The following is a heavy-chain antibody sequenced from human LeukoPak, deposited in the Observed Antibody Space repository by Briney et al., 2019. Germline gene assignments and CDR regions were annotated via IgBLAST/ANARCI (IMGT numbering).Heavy chain of an antibody. CDR2: INHSGST. V-gene: IGHV4-34*01. CDR3: ARTRGAAAGTDSFDY. D-gene: IGHD6-13*01. CDR1: GGSFSGYY. J-gene: IGHJ4*02. Sequence: SETLSLTCAVYGGSFSGYYWSWIRQPPGKGLEWIGEINHSGSTNYNPSLKSRVTISVDTSKNQFSPKLSSVTAADTAVYYCARTRGAAAGTDSFDYWGQGTLVTVSS.